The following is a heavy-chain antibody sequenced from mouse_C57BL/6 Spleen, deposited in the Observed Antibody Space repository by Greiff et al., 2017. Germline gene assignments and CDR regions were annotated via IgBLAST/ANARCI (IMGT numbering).Heavy chain of an antibody. J-gene: IGHJ2*01. D-gene: IGHD1-1*01. V-gene: IGHV1-4*01. Sequence: QVQLKQSGAELARPGASVKMSCKASGYTFTSYTMHWVKQRPGQGLEWIAYINPSSGYTKYNQKFKDKATLTADKSSSTAYMQLSSLTSEDSAVYYGARGNYDGSSYAMDYWGQGTTLTVSS. CDR3: ARGNYDGSSYAMDY. CDR1: GYTFTSYT. CDR2: INPSSGYT.